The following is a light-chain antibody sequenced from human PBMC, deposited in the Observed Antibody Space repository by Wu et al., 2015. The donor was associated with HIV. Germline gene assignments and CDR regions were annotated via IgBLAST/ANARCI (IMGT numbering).Light chain of an antibody. J-gene: IGKJ4*01. Sequence: EIVMTQSPATLSVSPRERATLSCRSSQSISKNLAWYQQKPGQAPRLLIYGASTRATGTPARFSGNGSGAEFNFTISSMQSGDIAVYYCQQYDNWPPLTFGGGTKVEIQ. CDR2: GAS. CDR3: QQYDNWPPLT. V-gene: IGKV3-15*01. CDR1: QSISKN.